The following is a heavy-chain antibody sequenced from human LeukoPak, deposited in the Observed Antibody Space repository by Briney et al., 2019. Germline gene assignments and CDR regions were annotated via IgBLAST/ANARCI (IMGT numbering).Heavy chain of an antibody. CDR1: GYTFTGYY. Sequence: ASVKVSCKASGYTFTGYYMHWVRQAPGQGLEWMGWINPNSGGTNYQGRVTMTRDTSISTAYMELSRLRPDDTAVYYCARTYYDIYNWFDPWGQGTLVTVSS. J-gene: IGHJ5*02. CDR2: INPNSGGT. V-gene: IGHV1-2*02. D-gene: IGHD3-9*01. CDR3: ARTYYDIYNWFDP.